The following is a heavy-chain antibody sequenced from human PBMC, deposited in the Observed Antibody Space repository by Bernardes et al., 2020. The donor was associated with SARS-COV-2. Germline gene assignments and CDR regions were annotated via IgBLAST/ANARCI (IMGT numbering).Heavy chain of an antibody. CDR2: IYLGDSDT. V-gene: IGHV5-51*01. J-gene: IGHJ4*02. CDR1: GYRFTNSW. Sequence: GESLKISCKGSGYRFTNSWIGWVRQMPGKGLEWMGIIYLGDSDTSYSPSFQGQVTISADKSISTAYLQWSSLKASDTAMYYCARPGYCGSTTCYGFDYWGQGTLVTVSS. CDR3: ARPGYCGSTTCYGFDY. D-gene: IGHD2-2*03.